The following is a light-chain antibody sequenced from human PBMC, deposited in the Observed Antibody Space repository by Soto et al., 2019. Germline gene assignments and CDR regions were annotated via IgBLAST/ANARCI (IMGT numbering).Light chain of an antibody. CDR2: GAS. V-gene: IGKV3D-15*01. J-gene: IGKJ1*01. Sequence: EIVMTQSPATLSLSPGERATLSCRASQSVSSNLAWYQQKPAQAPPSLIHGASTRATGIPARFSGSGSGTEFTLTISSLEPEDFAVYYCQQYNSWLLTFGQGTQLEIK. CDR1: QSVSSN. CDR3: QQYNSWLLT.